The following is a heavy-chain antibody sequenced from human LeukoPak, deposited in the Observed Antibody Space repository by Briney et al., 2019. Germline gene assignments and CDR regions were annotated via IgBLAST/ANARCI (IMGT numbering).Heavy chain of an antibody. D-gene: IGHD3-10*01. J-gene: IGHJ5*02. CDR3: AMVTQVRGVSICFDP. CDR2: IFHTGNT. V-gene: IGHV4-38-2*02. Sequence: PSETLSLTCTVYAYSISSGYYWGWIRQPPGKGLKWIGSIFHTGNTDYSPSLKSRVTITVDTSKNQFSLMLNSLTAADTAVYYCAMVTQVRGVSICFDPWGQGTLVTVSS. CDR1: AYSISSGYY.